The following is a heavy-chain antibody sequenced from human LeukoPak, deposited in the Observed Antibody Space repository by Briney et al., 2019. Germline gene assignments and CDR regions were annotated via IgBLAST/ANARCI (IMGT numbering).Heavy chain of an antibody. V-gene: IGHV3-23*01. Sequence: PGGSLRLSCAASGFTFSSYAMSWVRQAPGKGLEWVSAISGSGGSTYYADSVKGRFTISRDNSKNTLYLQMNSLRAEDTAVYYCARALHPSSGYDVCGYWGQGTLVTVSS. CDR2: ISGSGGST. D-gene: IGHD3-22*01. CDR1: GFTFSSYA. CDR3: ARALHPSSGYDVCGY. J-gene: IGHJ4*02.